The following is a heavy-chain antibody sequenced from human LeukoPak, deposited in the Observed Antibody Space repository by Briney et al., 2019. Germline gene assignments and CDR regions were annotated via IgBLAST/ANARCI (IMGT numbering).Heavy chain of an antibody. V-gene: IGHV3-48*03. CDR1: GFTFSSYE. Sequence: GRSLRLSCAASGFTFSSYEMNWVRQAPGKGLEWVSYISSSGSTIYYADSVKGRFTISRDNAKNSLYLQMNSLRAEDTAVYYCARIFREYCSSTSCYWPNYYYGMDVWGKGTTVTVSS. D-gene: IGHD2-2*01. J-gene: IGHJ6*04. CDR2: ISSSGSTI. CDR3: ARIFREYCSSTSCYWPNYYYGMDV.